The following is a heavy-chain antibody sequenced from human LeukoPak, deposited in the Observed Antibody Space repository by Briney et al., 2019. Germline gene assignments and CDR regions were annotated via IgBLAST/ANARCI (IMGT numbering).Heavy chain of an antibody. Sequence: GASVKVSCKASGYTFTSYGISWVRQAPGQGLEWMGWISAYNGNTNYAQKLQGRVTMTTDTSTSTAYMELRSLRSDDTAMYYCAREKPWFGELFGAFDIWGQGTMVTVSS. V-gene: IGHV1-18*01. CDR2: ISAYNGNT. CDR3: AREKPWFGELFGAFDI. CDR1: GYTFTSYG. J-gene: IGHJ3*02. D-gene: IGHD3-10*01.